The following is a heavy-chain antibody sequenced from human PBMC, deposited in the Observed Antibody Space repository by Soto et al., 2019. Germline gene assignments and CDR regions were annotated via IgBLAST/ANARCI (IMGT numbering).Heavy chain of an antibody. J-gene: IGHJ6*02. D-gene: IGHD3-16*01. CDR2: IDPSDSYT. V-gene: IGHV5-10-1*01. CDR3: ATRTWGSRYYYYGMDV. CDR1: GYSFTSYW. Sequence: PGESLKISCKGSGYSFTSYWISWVRQMPGKGLEWMGRIDPSDSYTSYSPSFQGHVTISADKSISTAYLQWSSLKASDTAMYYCATRTWGSRYYYYGMDVWGQGTTVTVSS.